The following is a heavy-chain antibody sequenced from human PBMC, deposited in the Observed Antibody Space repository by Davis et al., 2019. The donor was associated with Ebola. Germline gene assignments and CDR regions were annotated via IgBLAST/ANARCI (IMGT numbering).Heavy chain of an antibody. CDR2: MNPNSGNT. CDR3: AREVIAAAGRATSY. V-gene: IGHV1-8*01. J-gene: IGHJ4*02. D-gene: IGHD6-13*01. Sequence: ASVKVSCKASGYTFTSYDINWVRQATGQGLEWMGWMNPNSGNTGYAQKFQGRVTMTRNTSISTAYMELSSLRSEDTAVYYCAREVIAAAGRATSYWGQGTLVTVSS. CDR1: GYTFTSYD.